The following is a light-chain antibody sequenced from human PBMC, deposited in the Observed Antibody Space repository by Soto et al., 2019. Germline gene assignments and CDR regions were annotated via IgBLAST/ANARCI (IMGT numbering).Light chain of an antibody. V-gene: IGKV3-20*01. J-gene: IGKJ1*01. CDR3: QQYANSPWP. CDR1: QTIRSNS. CDR2: GAS. Sequence: EIVLTQSPGTLSLSPGERAILSCRASQTIRSNSFAWYQQKPGQAPRLLIFGASTRATGVPDRVSGSGSGTDFTLAISRLEPEDFAVYYCQQYANSPWPFGPGNKLEIK.